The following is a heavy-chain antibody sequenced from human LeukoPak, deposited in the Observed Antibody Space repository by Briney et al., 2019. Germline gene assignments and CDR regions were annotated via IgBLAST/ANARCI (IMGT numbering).Heavy chain of an antibody. D-gene: IGHD5/OR15-5a*01. CDR1: GYTFTGHY. CDR2: INSHSGDS. V-gene: IGHV1-2*02. Sequence: ASVKVSCKSSGYTFTGHYLHWVRQAPGQGLEWMAWINSHSGDSNFAQKLQGRVTMTRDRSSSTAYMESTGLIHDDTAVYYCARGGNSVYVPCDYWGQGTRITVSS. CDR3: ARGGNSVYVPCDY. J-gene: IGHJ4*02.